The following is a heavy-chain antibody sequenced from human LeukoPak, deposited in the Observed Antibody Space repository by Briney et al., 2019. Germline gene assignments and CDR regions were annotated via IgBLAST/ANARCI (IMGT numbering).Heavy chain of an antibody. V-gene: IGHV4-30-4*01. J-gene: IGHJ4*02. CDR3: ARLRREEQWLELDY. CDR1: GGSISSGDYY. Sequence: SQTLSLTCTVSGGSISSGDYYWSWIPQPSGKGLEWIGYIYYSGSTNYNPSLKSRVTISVDTSKNQFSLKLSSVTAADTAVYYCARLRREEQWLELDYWGQGTLVTVSS. CDR2: IYYSGST. D-gene: IGHD6-19*01.